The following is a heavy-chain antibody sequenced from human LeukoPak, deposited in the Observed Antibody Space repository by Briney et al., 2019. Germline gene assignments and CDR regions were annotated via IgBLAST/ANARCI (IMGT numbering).Heavy chain of an antibody. V-gene: IGHV3-7*01. J-gene: IGHJ4*02. CDR1: GFTFSSYW. Sequence: PGGSLRLSCAASGFTFSSYWMSWVRQAPGKGLEWVANIKQDGSEKYYVDSVKGRFTISRDNAKNSLYLQMNSLRAEDTAVYYCARLGYCSSTSCRGPSFDYWGQGTLVTVSS. CDR2: IKQDGSEK. CDR3: ARLGYCSSTSCRGPSFDY. D-gene: IGHD2-2*01.